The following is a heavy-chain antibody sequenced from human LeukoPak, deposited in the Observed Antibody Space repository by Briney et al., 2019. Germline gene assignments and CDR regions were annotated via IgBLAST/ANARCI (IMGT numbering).Heavy chain of an antibody. CDR3: ARGDEDWDYFDY. D-gene: IGHD3-9*01. Sequence: ASVTVSCKASGYTFTGYYMHWVRQAPGQGLEWMGRINPNSGGTNYAQKFQGRVTMTRDTSISTAYMELSRLRSDDTAVYYCARGDEDWDYFDYWGQGTLVTVSS. V-gene: IGHV1-2*06. CDR2: INPNSGGT. CDR1: GYTFTGYY. J-gene: IGHJ4*02.